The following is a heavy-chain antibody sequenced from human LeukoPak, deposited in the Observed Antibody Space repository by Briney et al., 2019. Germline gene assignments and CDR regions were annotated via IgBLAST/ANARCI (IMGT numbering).Heavy chain of an antibody. J-gene: IGHJ4*02. V-gene: IGHV3-23*01. D-gene: IGHD6-19*01. CDR3: AKVSRFVAVAGLGDY. CDR1: GFTFSSYG. CDR2: ISGSGGST. Sequence: GGSLRLSCAASGFTFSSYGMSWVRQAPGKGLEWVSGISGSGGSTYYADSVKGRFTISRDNSKNTLYLQMNSLRAEDTAVYYCAKVSRFVAVAGLGDYWGQGTLVTVSS.